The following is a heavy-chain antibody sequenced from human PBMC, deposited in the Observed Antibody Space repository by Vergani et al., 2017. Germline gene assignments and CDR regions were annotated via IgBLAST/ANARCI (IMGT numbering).Heavy chain of an antibody. CDR3: ARHHKATVVTPEYFDY. CDR2: IYHSGST. V-gene: IGHV4-38-2*02. Sequence: QVQLQESGPGLVKPSQTLSLTCTVSGGSISSGYYWGWIRQPPGKGLEWIGSIYHSGSTYYNPSLKSRVTISVDTSQNQFSLKLSSVTAADTAVYYCARHHKATVVTPEYFDYWGQGTLVTVSS. D-gene: IGHD4-23*01. J-gene: IGHJ4*02. CDR1: GGSISSGYY.